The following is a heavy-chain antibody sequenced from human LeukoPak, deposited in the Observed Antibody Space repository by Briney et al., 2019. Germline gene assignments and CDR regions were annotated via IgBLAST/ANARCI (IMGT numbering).Heavy chain of an antibody. Sequence: PGGSLRLSCAASGFTFSSYAMSWVRQAPGKGLEWVANIKQDASQIYYVDSVKSRFTIPRDNAKNSLYLQMNSLRAEDTAVYFCAREKEESQGFDYWGQGTLVTVSS. CDR2: IKQDASQI. V-gene: IGHV3-7*01. D-gene: IGHD3-10*01. J-gene: IGHJ4*02. CDR1: GFTFSSYA. CDR3: AREKEESQGFDY.